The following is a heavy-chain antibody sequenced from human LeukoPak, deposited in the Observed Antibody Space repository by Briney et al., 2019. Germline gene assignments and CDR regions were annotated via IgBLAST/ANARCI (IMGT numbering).Heavy chain of an antibody. CDR3: AKESGKFDY. CDR2: IIGDGVST. CDR1: TPPTAAIA. J-gene: IGHJ4*02. Sequence: RRSLRLSSVLSTPPTAAIATGWDRQAPGDGLEWVSFIIGDGVSTLHAESVEGRFSISRDSSKNSLYLEMNSLRTEDAAVYYCAKESGKFDYWGQGTLVAVSS. V-gene: IGHV3-43*02.